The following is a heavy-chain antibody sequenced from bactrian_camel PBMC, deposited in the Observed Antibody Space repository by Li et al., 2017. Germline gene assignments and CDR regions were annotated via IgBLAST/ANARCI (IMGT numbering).Heavy chain of an antibody. CDR2: IDRDGFT. CDR3: ALVRIGVRHSGPVTCGGVLGFAY. CDR1: GNTVDNKC. Sequence: VQLVESGGGSAQVGGSLILSCVASGNTVDNKCMAWFRRTPGNEREAVAAIDRDGFTSYHAQVKGRFTVSRDNKKEELNLRMNSLEPADTAVYYCALVRIGVRHSGPVTCGGVLGFAYWGQGTQVTVS. J-gene: IGHJ4*01. V-gene: IGHV3S53*01. D-gene: IGHD3*01.